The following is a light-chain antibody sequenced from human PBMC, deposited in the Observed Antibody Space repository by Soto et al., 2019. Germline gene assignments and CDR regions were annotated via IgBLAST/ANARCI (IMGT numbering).Light chain of an antibody. V-gene: IGKV3-15*01. J-gene: IGKJ1*01. CDR2: DAS. CDR3: QQSNNWPWT. Sequence: EVLMTQSPATLSVSPGERATLSCRVSQSVSGKLAWYQQKPGQAPRLLIYDASTRATGIPARFSGSGSGTEFTLTISSLQSEDFAVYYCQQSNNWPWTFGQGTKVEIK. CDR1: QSVSGK.